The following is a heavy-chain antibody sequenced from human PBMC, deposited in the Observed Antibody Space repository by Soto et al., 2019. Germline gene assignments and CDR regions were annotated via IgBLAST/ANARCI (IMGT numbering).Heavy chain of an antibody. J-gene: IGHJ6*02. CDR1: GFTFSSYG. Sequence: GGSLRLSCAASGFTFSSYGMRWVRQAPGKGLEWVAVISYDGSNKYYADSVKGRFTISRDNSKNTLYLQMNSLRAEDTAVYYCAKDVSGWYVHHYYYGMDVWGQGTTVTVSS. CDR3: AKDVSGWYVHHYYYGMDV. V-gene: IGHV3-30*18. CDR2: ISYDGSNK. D-gene: IGHD6-19*01.